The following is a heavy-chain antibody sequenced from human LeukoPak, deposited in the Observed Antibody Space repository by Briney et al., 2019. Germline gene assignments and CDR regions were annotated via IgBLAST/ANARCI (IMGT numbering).Heavy chain of an antibody. D-gene: IGHD1-26*01. V-gene: IGHV4-39*07. CDR2: IYYSGST. CDR1: GGSISSSSYY. CDR3: ARPLWEPSAFDI. J-gene: IGHJ3*02. Sequence: PSETLSLTCTVSGGSISSSSYYWGWIRQPPGKGLEWIGSIYYSGSTYYNPSLKSRVTISVDTSKNQFSLKLSSVTAADTAVYYCARPLWEPSAFDIWGQGTMVTVSS.